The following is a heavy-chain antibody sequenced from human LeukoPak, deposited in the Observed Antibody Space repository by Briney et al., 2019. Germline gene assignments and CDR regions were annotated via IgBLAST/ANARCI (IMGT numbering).Heavy chain of an antibody. V-gene: IGHV3-7*03. J-gene: IGHJ4*02. CDR2: IKEDGGEI. D-gene: IGHD3-22*01. CDR3: ARPSSGYYYSSLDY. Sequence: GGSLRLSCAASGFTFSSYWMSWVRQAPGKGLEWVANIKEDGGEIHFVDSMKGRFTISRDNAKNSLYLQMNSLRAEDTAVYYCARPSSGYYYSSLDYWGQGTLVTVSS. CDR1: GFTFSSYW.